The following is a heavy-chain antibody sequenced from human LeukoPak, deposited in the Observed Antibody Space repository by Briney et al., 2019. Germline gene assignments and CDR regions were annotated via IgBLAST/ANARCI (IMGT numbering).Heavy chain of an antibody. CDR2: IHDSGTT. V-gene: IGHV4-59*01. Sequence: SETLSLTCTVSGVSISSYFWNWIRQPPGKGLEWIGYIHDSGTTNYNPSLKSRVTISVDTSKNQFSLKLTSVTAADTAVYYCARGKRATIFGMIIMDWFDPWGQGTLVTVSS. CDR3: ARGKRATIFGMIIMDWFDP. D-gene: IGHD3-3*01. CDR1: GVSISSYF. J-gene: IGHJ5*02.